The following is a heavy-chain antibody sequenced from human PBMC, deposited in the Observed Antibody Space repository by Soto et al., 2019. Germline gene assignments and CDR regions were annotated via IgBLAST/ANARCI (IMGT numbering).Heavy chain of an antibody. CDR3: TRDYLAY. Sequence: GSLRLSCATSGFTFSDFWMSWVRQAPGKGLHWVASIKGDGSEKQYEDSVKGRFTISRDNAKNSLHLQMNGLRGDDSALYYCTRDYLAYWGQGT. CDR1: GFTFSDFW. J-gene: IGHJ4*01. CDR2: IKGDGSEK. V-gene: IGHV3-7*01.